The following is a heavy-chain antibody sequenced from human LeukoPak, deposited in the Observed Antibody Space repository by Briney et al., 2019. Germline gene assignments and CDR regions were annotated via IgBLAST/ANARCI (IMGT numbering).Heavy chain of an antibody. CDR3: TRSAGYSSGWYHDY. Sequence: GGSLRLSCTASGFTFGDYAMSWVRQAPGKGLEWVGFIRSKAYGGTTEYAASVKGRFTISRDDSKSIAYLLMNSLKTEDTAVYYCTRSAGYSSGWYHDYWGQGTLVTVSS. D-gene: IGHD6-19*01. CDR2: IRSKAYGGTT. J-gene: IGHJ4*02. V-gene: IGHV3-49*04. CDR1: GFTFGDYA.